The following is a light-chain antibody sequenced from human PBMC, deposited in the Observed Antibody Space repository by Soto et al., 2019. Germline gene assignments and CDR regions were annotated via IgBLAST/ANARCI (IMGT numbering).Light chain of an antibody. CDR3: HQRSDWPPFT. CDR2: DAS. V-gene: IGKV3-11*01. CDR1: QNVKNY. J-gene: IGKJ3*01. Sequence: EIVLTQSPATLSLSPGERATLSCRASQNVKNYLAWYQQKPGQAPRLLIYDASNRATGIPARFSGSGSGTDFTLTISSLEPEDFAVYYCHQRSDWPPFTFGPGTKVDMK.